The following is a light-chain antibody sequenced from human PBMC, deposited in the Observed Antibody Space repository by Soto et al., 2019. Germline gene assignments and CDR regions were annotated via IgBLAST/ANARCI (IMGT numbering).Light chain of an antibody. J-gene: IGKJ1*01. V-gene: IGKV1-5*01. CDR2: DAS. CDR3: QQYNSYSWT. CDR1: QSISSW. Sequence: DIQMTQSPSTLSASVGDSVTITCRASQSISSWLAWYQQKPGKAPKLLIYDASSLESGVPSRFSGSGSGTEFTLTISSLQPDDFATYYCQQYNSYSWTVGQGTKVDIK.